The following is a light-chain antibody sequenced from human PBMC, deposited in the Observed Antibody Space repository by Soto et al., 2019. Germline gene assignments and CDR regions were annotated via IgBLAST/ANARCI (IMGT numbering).Light chain of an antibody. CDR2: GAS. Sequence: EIVLPQSPGPLSFSAGERAALSCRASQRVNSRYLAWYQQKPGQAPRLLIYGASTRATGIPARFSGSGSGTEFTLTIRSLQSEDFSVDYYQQYNNWPPITFGQGTRLEIK. CDR1: QRVNSRY. CDR3: QQYNNWPPIT. V-gene: IGKV3-15*01. J-gene: IGKJ5*01.